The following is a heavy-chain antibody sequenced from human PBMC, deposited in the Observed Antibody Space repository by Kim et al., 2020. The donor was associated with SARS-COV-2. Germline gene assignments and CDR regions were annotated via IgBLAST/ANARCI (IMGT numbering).Heavy chain of an antibody. CDR2: VYHTGST. V-gene: IGHV4-59*01. CDR1: GGAIRSYY. CDR3: ASTGVGAVGWFDP. D-gene: IGHD1-26*01. J-gene: IGHJ5*02. Sequence: ETLSLTCSVSGGAIRSYYWTWIRQPPGKRLEWIGYVYHTGSTNYNPSLRGRVTISLDTSKRQFSLTLTSVTAADTAVYYCASTGVGAVGWFDPWGQGTLVSVSS.